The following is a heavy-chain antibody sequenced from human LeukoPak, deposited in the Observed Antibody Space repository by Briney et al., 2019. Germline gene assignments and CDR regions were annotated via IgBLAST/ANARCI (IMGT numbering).Heavy chain of an antibody. V-gene: IGHV3-21*01. J-gene: IGHJ4*02. CDR1: GFTFSSYW. D-gene: IGHD2-21*01. Sequence: PGGSLRLSCAASGFTFSSYWMSWVRQAPGKGLEWVSSISSSSSYIYYADSVKGRFTISRDNAKNSLYLQMNSLRAEDTAVYYCARLWGDGYFDYWGQGTLVTVSS. CDR3: ARLWGDGYFDY. CDR2: ISSSSSYI.